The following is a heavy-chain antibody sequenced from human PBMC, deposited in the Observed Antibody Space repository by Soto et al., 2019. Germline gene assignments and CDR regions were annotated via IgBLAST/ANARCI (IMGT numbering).Heavy chain of an antibody. CDR3: ARDLGYCSGGSCYWVYYYYGMDV. CDR2: IVVGSGNT. J-gene: IGHJ6*02. CDR1: GFTFTSSA. V-gene: IGHV1-58*01. D-gene: IGHD2-15*01. Sequence: SVKVSCKASGFTFTSSAVQWVRQARGQRLEWIGWIVVGSGNTNYAQKFQERVTITRDMSTSTAYMELSSLRSEDTAVYYCARDLGYCSGGSCYWVYYYYGMDVWGQGTTVTVSS.